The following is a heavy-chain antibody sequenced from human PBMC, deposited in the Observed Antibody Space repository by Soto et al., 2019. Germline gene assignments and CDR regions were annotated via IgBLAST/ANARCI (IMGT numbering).Heavy chain of an antibody. CDR1: GGTFSSYA. Sequence: ASVKVSCKASGGTFSSYAISWVRQAPGQGLEWMGGIIPIFGTANYAQKFQGRVTITADESTSTAYMELSSLRSADTAVYYCARDPGLHIAAAHYYMDVWGKGTTVTVSS. V-gene: IGHV1-69*13. D-gene: IGHD6-13*01. J-gene: IGHJ6*03. CDR2: IIPIFGTA. CDR3: ARDPGLHIAAAHYYMDV.